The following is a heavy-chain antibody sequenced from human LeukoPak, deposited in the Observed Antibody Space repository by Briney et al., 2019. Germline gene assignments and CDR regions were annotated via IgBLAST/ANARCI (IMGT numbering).Heavy chain of an antibody. CDR2: ISSSSSYI. CDR1: GFTFSSYS. V-gene: IGHV3-21*01. CDR3: ASSRGLQLGFDY. Sequence: GGSLRLSCAASGFTFSSYSMNWVRQAAGKGLGWVASISSSSSYIYYGDSVKGRFTISRDNAKNSLYLQMNSLRAEDTAVYYCASSRGLQLGFDYWGQGTLVTVSS. J-gene: IGHJ4*02. D-gene: IGHD5-18*01.